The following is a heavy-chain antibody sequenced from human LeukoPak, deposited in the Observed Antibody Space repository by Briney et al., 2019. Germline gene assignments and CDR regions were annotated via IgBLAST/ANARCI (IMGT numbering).Heavy chain of an antibody. J-gene: IGHJ4*02. V-gene: IGHV1-18*01. CDR1: GYTFTSYG. CDR2: ISGYNGNI. D-gene: IGHD6-19*01. Sequence: GASVKVSCKASGYTFTSYGISWVRQAPGQGLEWIAWISGYNGNINYAQKLQGRFTMTRDTSKNTVYLQMKSLRSDDTAVYYCAREEVRRALAGYFDNWGQGTLVTVSS. CDR3: AREEVRRALAGYFDN.